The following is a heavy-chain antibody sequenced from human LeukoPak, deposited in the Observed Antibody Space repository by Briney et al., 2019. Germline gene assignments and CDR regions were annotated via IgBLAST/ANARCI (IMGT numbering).Heavy chain of an antibody. CDR1: GFTFSNAW. V-gene: IGHV3-11*04. Sequence: GGSLRLSCAASGFTFSNAWMSWVRQAPGKGLEWLSYISSSGSTIYYADSVKGRFTISRDNAKDSLYLQMNSLRAEDTAVYYCARGNYYDLSHWGQGTLVTVSS. CDR3: ARGNYYDLSH. CDR2: ISSSGSTI. D-gene: IGHD3-22*01. J-gene: IGHJ4*02.